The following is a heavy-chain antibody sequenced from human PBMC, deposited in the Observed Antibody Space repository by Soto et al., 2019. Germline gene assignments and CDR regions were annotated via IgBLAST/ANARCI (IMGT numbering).Heavy chain of an antibody. CDR3: AKDKQDYYGSGNYFDY. Sequence: DVQLLESGGGLVQLGGSLRLSCAASVFTFGNYAMSWVRQAPGKGLEWVSTMSGASGSAFYEDSVKGRFTISRDNSKNTLYLQMNSLRAEDTAIYYCAKDKQDYYGSGNYFDYWGQGIVVTVSS. J-gene: IGHJ4*02. V-gene: IGHV3-23*01. D-gene: IGHD3-10*01. CDR2: MSGASGSA. CDR1: VFTFGNYA.